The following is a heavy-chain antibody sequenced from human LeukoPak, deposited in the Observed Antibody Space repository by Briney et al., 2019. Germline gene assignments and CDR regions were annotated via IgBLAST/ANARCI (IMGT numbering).Heavy chain of an antibody. V-gene: IGHV1-69*02. CDR2: IIPILGIA. Sequence: GASVKVSCKASGGTFSSYTISWVRQAPGQGLEWMGRIIPILGIANYAQKFQGRGTITADKSTSTAYMELSSLRSVDTAVYYCASLLGYCSSTSCAYGMDVWGQGTTVTVSS. CDR3: ASLLGYCSSTSCAYGMDV. D-gene: IGHD2-2*01. CDR1: GGTFSSYT. J-gene: IGHJ6*02.